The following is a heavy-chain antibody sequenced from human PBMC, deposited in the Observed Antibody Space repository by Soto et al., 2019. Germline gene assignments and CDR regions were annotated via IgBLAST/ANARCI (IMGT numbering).Heavy chain of an antibody. CDR1: GFTFSGYA. Sequence: PGGSLRLSCAASGFTFSGYAMRGVRQAPGKGLEWVAVISYDGSNKYYADSVKGRFTISRDNSKNTLYLQMNSLRAEDTAVYYCARDGGYCTNGVCLNYFDYWGQGTLVTVSS. V-gene: IGHV3-30-3*01. D-gene: IGHD2-8*01. J-gene: IGHJ4*02. CDR3: ARDGGYCTNGVCLNYFDY. CDR2: ISYDGSNK.